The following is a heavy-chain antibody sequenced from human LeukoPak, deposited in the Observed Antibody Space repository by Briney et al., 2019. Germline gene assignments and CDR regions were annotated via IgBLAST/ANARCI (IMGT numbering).Heavy chain of an antibody. CDR1: GFTFSTYE. CDR3: ARDSVVGEWSFDY. CDR2: ISSSGTTI. J-gene: IGHJ4*02. V-gene: IGHV3-48*03. D-gene: IGHD3-10*01. Sequence: PGGSLRLSCAASGFTFSTYEMNWVRQAPGKGLEWVSYISSSGTTIYYADSVKGRFTISRDDAKNSLYLQMNSLRAEDTAVYYYARDSVVGEWSFDYWGQGTLVTVSS.